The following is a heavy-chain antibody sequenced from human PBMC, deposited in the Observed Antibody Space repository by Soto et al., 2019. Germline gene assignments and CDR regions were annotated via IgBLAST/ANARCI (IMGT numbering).Heavy chain of an antibody. J-gene: IGHJ4*02. V-gene: IGHV4-59*01. CDR1: GDSISSYY. Sequence: SETLSLTCTLSGDSISSYYWSWIRQPAGKGLEWIGYIYYSGSTNYNRSLKSRVTIPVDTSKNQFSLKLSSVTAADTAVHYCARSNGDYGDHWSRGRLV. D-gene: IGHD4-17*01. CDR3: ARSNGDYGDH. CDR2: IYYSGST.